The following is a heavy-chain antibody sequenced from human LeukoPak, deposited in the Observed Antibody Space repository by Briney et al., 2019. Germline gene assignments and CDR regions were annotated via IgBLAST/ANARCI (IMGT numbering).Heavy chain of an antibody. CDR1: GGSISSSSYY. V-gene: IGHV4-39*01. D-gene: IGHD6-19*01. CDR2: IYYSGST. CDR3: ARRDPGIAVAGFDY. Sequence: PSKTLSLTCTVSGGSISSSSYYWGWIRPPPGKGLAWIGSIYYSGSTYYNPSLKSRVTISVDTSKNQFSLKLSSVTAADTAVYYCARRDPGIAVAGFDYWGQGTLVTVSS. J-gene: IGHJ4*02.